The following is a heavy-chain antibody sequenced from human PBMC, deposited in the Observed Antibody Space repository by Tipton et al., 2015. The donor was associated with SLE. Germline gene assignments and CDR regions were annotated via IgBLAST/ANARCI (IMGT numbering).Heavy chain of an antibody. J-gene: IGHJ6*03. CDR2: ISWNSGSI. CDR3: AKDTSLGSYYYYYMDV. D-gene: IGHD3-10*01. CDR1: GFTFDDYA. V-gene: IGHV3-9*01. Sequence: RSLRLSCAASGFTFDDYAMHWVRQAPGKDLEWVSGISWNSGSIGYADSVKGRFTISRDNAKNSLYLQMNSLRAEDTALYYCAKDTSLGSYYYYYMDVWGKGTTVTVSS.